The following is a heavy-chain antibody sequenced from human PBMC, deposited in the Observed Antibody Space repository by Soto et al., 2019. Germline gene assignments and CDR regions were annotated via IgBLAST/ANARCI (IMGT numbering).Heavy chain of an antibody. Sequence: ASVKVSCKASGYTFTSYDINWVRQATGQGLEWMGWMNPNSGNTGYAQKFQGRVTMTRNTSISTAYMELSSLRSEDTAVYYCARGRRVLRFLEWSRKGSWFEPWGQGTLVTVSA. D-gene: IGHD3-3*01. CDR3: ARGRRVLRFLEWSRKGSWFEP. J-gene: IGHJ5*02. V-gene: IGHV1-8*01. CDR2: MNPNSGNT. CDR1: GYTFTSYD.